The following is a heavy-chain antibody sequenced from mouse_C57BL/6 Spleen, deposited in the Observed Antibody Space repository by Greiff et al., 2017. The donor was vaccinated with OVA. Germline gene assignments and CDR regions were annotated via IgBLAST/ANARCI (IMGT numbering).Heavy chain of an antibody. J-gene: IGHJ1*03. V-gene: IGHV5-17*01. Sequence: EVMLVESGGGLVKPGGSLKLSCAASGFTFSDYGMHWVSQAPEKGLEWVAYISSGSSTIHYADTVKGRLTISIDKAKNTLFLQMTSLRSDDTAMYYCANWVWYVDFWGTGTTVTVSS. CDR1: GFTFSDYG. CDR2: ISSGSSTI. D-gene: IGHD4-1*01. CDR3: ANWVWYVDF.